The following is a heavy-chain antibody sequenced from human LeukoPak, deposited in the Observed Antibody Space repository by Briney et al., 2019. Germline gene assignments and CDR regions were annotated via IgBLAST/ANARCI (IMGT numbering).Heavy chain of an antibody. CDR2: FSGSGGST. V-gene: IGHV3-23*01. D-gene: IGHD3-10*01. Sequence: GGSLRLSCAASGFTFSSYAMSWVRQAPGKGLEWVSAFSGSGGSTYYADSVKGRFTISRDNSKNTLYLQMNSLRAEDTAVYYCAKDPGDTYYYGSGGDAFDIWGQGTMVNVSS. CDR3: AKDPGDTYYYGSGGDAFDI. J-gene: IGHJ3*02. CDR1: GFTFSSYA.